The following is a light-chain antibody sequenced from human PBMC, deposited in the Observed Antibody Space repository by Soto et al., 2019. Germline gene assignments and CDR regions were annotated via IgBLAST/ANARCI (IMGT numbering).Light chain of an antibody. CDR3: QQYGSSPTT. CDR1: QSVSSSY. J-gene: IGKJ1*01. CDR2: GAS. Sequence: EIVLTQSPGTPSLSTGERATLSCRASQSVSSSYLAWYQQKPGQAPRLLIYGASSRATDIADRFSGSGSGTDFTLTISRLEPEDFAMYYCQQYGSSPTTFGQGTKV. V-gene: IGKV3-20*01.